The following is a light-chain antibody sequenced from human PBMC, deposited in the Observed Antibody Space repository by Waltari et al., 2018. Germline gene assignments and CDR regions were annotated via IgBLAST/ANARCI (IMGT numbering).Light chain of an antibody. J-gene: IGKJ1*01. CDR2: SAS. Sequence: DIQVTQSPSPLSAAVGDRVSITCRASQSIGNYLNWYQQKPGKAPKLLIYSASSLQSGVPSRFSGSGSGTDFTLTITSLQPEDFAIYYCQETYSSPPSTFGQGTKVESK. V-gene: IGKV1-39*01. CDR3: QETYSSPPST. CDR1: QSIGNY.